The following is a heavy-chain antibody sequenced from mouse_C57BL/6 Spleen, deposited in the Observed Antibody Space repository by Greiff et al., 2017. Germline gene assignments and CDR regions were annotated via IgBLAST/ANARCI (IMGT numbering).Heavy chain of an antibody. J-gene: IGHJ2*01. D-gene: IGHD1-1*01. Sequence: EVQRVESGGGLVKPGGSLKLSCAASGFSFSDYGMHWVRQAPEKGLEWVAYISSGSSTIYYADPVKGRFTISRDSAKTKLYVQMTSLRSENTAMYYCAITTVVEGNYFDYWGKGTTLTVSS. CDR3: AITTVVEGNYFDY. CDR2: ISSGSSTI. CDR1: GFSFSDYG. V-gene: IGHV5-17*01.